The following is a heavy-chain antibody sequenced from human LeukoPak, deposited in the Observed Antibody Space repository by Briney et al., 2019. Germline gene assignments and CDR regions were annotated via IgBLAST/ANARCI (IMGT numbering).Heavy chain of an antibody. D-gene: IGHD2-2*01. V-gene: IGHV3-7*01. J-gene: IGHJ1*01. CDR1: GFTIRTNW. CDR2: IKQDGSEK. Sequence: PGGSLRLSCAASGFTIRTNWMSWVRQASGKGLEWVANIKQDGSEKYYADSVKGRFTISRGNAKNSLYLQMNGLRAEDTAVYYCATYSSSNGRELQYWGQGTLVTVSS. CDR3: ATYSSSNGRELQY.